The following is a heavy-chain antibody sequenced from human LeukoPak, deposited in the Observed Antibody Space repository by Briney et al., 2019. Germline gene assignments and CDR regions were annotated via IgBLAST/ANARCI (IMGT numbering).Heavy chain of an antibody. CDR1: GFAFSSSG. D-gene: IGHD3-10*01. J-gene: IGHJ4*02. CDR3: ARHVKWFGFSFDY. Sequence: PGRSLRLSCAASGFAFSSSGMHWVRQAPGKGLEWVAVIWYDGSNKYYADSVKGRFTISRDNSKNTLYLQMNSLSAEDTAVYYCARHVKWFGFSFDYWGQGTLVTVSS. V-gene: IGHV3-33*01. CDR2: IWYDGSNK.